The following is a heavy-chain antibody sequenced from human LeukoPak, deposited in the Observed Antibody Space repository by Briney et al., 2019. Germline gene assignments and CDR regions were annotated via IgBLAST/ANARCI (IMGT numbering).Heavy chain of an antibody. J-gene: IGHJ5*02. CDR2: IKPDGSEK. Sequence: GGSLRLSCVASEFPFSTYWMTWVRQAPGKGLEWVANIKPDGSEKHYVDSVKGRFTISRDNAKDSLYLQMNSLRAEDTAVYFCAPYSSSSGWLDPWGQGTLVTVSS. D-gene: IGHD6-6*01. V-gene: IGHV3-7*01. CDR3: APYSSSSGWLDP. CDR1: EFPFSTYW.